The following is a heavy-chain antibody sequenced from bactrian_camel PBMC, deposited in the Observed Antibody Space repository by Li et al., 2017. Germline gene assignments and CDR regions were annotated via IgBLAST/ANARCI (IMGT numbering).Heavy chain of an antibody. J-gene: IGHJ4*01. CDR1: ADVTSTNC. Sequence: HVQLVESGGGSAQAGGSLRIPCAASADVTSTNCMAWFRQAPGKEREAVAVIATGGGITHYADSVKGRFTISEDGAKNTVCLQMNSLKTEDTAVYFCAAGPPFSGSWPYVGQGTQVTVS. V-gene: IGHV3S54*01. CDR2: IATGGGIT. D-gene: IGHD1*01.